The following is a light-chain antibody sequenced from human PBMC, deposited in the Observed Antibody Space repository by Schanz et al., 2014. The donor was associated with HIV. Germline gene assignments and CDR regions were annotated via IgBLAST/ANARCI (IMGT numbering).Light chain of an antibody. J-gene: IGKJ4*01. CDR3: QYFGNSGGT. V-gene: IGKV3-20*01. CDR2: GAS. Sequence: EIVLTQSPGTLSLSPGERATLSCRASQSVSSSYLAWYQQKPGQAPRLLIYGASSRATGIPDRFSGSGSGTDFTLTISRLEPEDFVVYYCQYFGNSGGTFGGGTKVEIK. CDR1: QSVSSSY.